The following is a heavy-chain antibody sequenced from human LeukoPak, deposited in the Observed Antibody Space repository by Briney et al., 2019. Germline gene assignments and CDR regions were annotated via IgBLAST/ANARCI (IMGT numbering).Heavy chain of an antibody. CDR2: IYYSGST. Sequence: SETLSLTCAVYGGSFSGYYWSWIRQPPGKGLEWIGSIYYSGSTYYNPSLKSRVTISVDTSKNQFSLKLSSVTAADTAVYYCARHGTTGRNYYYYYMDVWGKGTTVTISS. V-gene: IGHV4-34*01. CDR1: GGSFSGYY. CDR3: ARHGTTGRNYYYYYMDV. J-gene: IGHJ6*03. D-gene: IGHD1-1*01.